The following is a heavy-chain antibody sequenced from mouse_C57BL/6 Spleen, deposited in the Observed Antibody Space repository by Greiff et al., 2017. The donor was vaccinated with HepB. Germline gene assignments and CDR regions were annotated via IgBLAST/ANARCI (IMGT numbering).Heavy chain of an antibody. V-gene: IGHV1-80*01. CDR3: ARGGQLGYAMDY. J-gene: IGHJ4*01. CDR1: GYAFSSYW. D-gene: IGHD3-1*01. CDR2: IYPGDGDT. Sequence: VQLQQSGAELVKPGASVKISCKASGYAFSSYWMNWVKQRPGKGLEWIGQIYPGDGDTNYNGKFKGKATLTADKSSSTAYMQLSSLTSEDSAVYFCARGGQLGYAMDYWGQGTSVTVSS.